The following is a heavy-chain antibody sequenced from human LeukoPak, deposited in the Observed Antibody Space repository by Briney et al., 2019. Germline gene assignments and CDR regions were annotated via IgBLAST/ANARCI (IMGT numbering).Heavy chain of an antibody. J-gene: IGHJ4*02. Sequence: SETLSLTCAVSGGSISSGGYSWSWIRQPPGKGLEWIGYIYHSGSTYYNPSLKSRVTISVDRSKNQFSLKLSSVTAADTAVYYCARGPSGSYYSYFDYWGQGTLITVSS. CDR1: GGSISSGGYS. D-gene: IGHD1-26*01. CDR3: ARGPSGSYYSYFDY. V-gene: IGHV4-30-2*01. CDR2: IYHSGST.